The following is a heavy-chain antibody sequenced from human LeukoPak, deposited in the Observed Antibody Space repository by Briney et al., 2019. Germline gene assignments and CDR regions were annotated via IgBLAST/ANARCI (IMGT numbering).Heavy chain of an antibody. CDR1: GFTFSSYG. D-gene: IGHD2-15*01. CDR2: IRYDGSNK. J-gene: IGHJ6*03. V-gene: IGHV3-30*02. Sequence: GGSLRLSCAASGFTFSSYGMHWVRQAPGKGLEWVAFIRYDGSNKYYADSAKGRFTISRDNSKNTLYLQMNSLRAEDTAVYYCAKVQVVAAKNYYYYYMDVWGKGTTVTVSS. CDR3: AKVQVVAAKNYYYYYMDV.